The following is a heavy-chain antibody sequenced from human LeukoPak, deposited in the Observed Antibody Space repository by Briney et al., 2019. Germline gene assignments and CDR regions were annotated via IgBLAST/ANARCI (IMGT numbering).Heavy chain of an antibody. J-gene: IGHJ3*02. CDR2: IYYSGST. Sequence: MSAETLSLTCTVSGGSITSYYWSWIRQPPGKGPEWIGYIYYSGSTNYNPSLKSRVTISVDTSKNQFSLKLSSVTAADTAVYYCARDLGATEEDDTTIDAFDIWGQGTMVTVSS. CDR3: ARDLGATEEDDTTIDAFDI. V-gene: IGHV4-59*01. D-gene: IGHD1-26*01. CDR1: GGSITSYY.